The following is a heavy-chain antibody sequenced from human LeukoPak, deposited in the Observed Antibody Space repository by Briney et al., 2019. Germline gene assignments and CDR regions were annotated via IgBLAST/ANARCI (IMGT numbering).Heavy chain of an antibody. CDR3: AREVAAAGTPEYYFDY. V-gene: IGHV4-31*03. CDR1: GDSVTSRTYY. Sequence: SETLSLTCTVSGDSVTSRTYYWVWIRQPPGKGLEWIGYIYYSGSTYYNPSLKSRVTISVDTSKNQFSLKLSSVTAADTAVYYCAREVAAAGTPEYYFDYWGQGTLVTVSS. J-gene: IGHJ4*02. D-gene: IGHD6-13*01. CDR2: IYYSGST.